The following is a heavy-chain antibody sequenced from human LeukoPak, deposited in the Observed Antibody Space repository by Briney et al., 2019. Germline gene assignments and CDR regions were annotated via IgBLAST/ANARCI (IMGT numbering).Heavy chain of an antibody. CDR2: IIPNLGTT. J-gene: IGHJ4*02. D-gene: IGHD3-22*01. CDR1: GGTSNSHA. V-gene: IGHV1-69*04. Sequence: PWASVKVSCKASGGTSNSHAISWVRQAPGQGLEWMGRIIPNLGTTNRAQNFQDRVTLTADKSTNTAYMELTSLTSDDTAVYYCATTNDGGGYQWGDFFDFWGQGTLVTVPS. CDR3: ATTNDGGGYQWGDFFDF.